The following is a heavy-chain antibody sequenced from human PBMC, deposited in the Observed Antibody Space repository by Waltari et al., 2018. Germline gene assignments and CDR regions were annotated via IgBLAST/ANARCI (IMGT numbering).Heavy chain of an antibody. J-gene: IGHJ3*02. CDR3: ARRYCGGDCFHMGDAFDI. V-gene: IGHV3-30-3*01. D-gene: IGHD2-21*01. CDR1: GFTFSSDA. Sequence: QVQLVESGGGVGQPGRSLRLSCAASGFTFSSDAMNWVRQARAKGLEWVAVISYDGSNKYYADPVKGRFTISRDNSKNTLYLQMNSLRAEDTAVYYCARRYCGGDCFHMGDAFDIWGQGTMVTVSS. CDR2: ISYDGSNK.